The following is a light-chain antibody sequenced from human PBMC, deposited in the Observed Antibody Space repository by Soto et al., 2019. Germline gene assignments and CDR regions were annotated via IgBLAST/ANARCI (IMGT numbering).Light chain of an antibody. J-gene: IGKJ4*01. CDR2: GAS. CDR3: QQYGGSPLT. CDR1: HTISSSH. Sequence: EIVLTQSPGTLSLSPGERATLSCRASHTISSSHLAWYQQKPGQAPRLLLYGASSRITGIPDRFRGSGSGTDFILTITRLEPEDFAVYYCQQYGGSPLTFGGGTKVEIK. V-gene: IGKV3-20*01.